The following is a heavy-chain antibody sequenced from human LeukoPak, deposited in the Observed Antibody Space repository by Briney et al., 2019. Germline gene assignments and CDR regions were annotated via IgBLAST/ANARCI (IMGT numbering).Heavy chain of an antibody. D-gene: IGHD5-18*01. CDR3: ARREYSYGCYYFDY. V-gene: IGHV3-48*03. CDR2: ISSRGDTQ. Sequence: PGGSLRLSCAASGFTFSRYEMNWVRQAPGKGLEWVSYISSRGDTQYYAAFVKGRFTTSRDNAKNSLYLQMNSLRVEDTAVYYCARREYSYGCYYFDYWGQGSLVTVSS. CDR1: GFTFSRYE. J-gene: IGHJ4*02.